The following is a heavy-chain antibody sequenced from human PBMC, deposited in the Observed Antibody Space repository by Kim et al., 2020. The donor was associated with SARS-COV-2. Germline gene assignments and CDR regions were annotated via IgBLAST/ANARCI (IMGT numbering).Heavy chain of an antibody. D-gene: IGHD4-17*01. CDR3: ARHSFYGGTYFDY. V-gene: IGHV4-59*08. Sequence: NPSLKSRVTISVDTSKNQFSLKLSSVTAADTAVYYCARHSFYGGTYFDYWGQGTLVTVSS. J-gene: IGHJ4*02.